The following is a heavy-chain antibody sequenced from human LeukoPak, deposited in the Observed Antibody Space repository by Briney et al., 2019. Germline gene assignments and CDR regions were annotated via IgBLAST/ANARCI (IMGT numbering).Heavy chain of an antibody. CDR2: IYTSGST. CDR3: AGRGGYSGSYYQDY. J-gene: IGHJ4*02. V-gene: IGHV4-61*02. D-gene: IGHD1-26*01. Sequence: PSETLSLTCTVSGGSISSGSYYWSWIRQPAGKGLEWIGRIYTSGSTNYNPSLKSRVTISVDTSKNQFSLKLSSVTAADTAVYYCAGRGGYSGSYYQDYWGQGTLVTVSS. CDR1: GGSISSGSYY.